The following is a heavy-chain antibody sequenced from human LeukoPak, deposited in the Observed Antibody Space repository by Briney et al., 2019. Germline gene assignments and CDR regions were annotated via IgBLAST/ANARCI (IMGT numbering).Heavy chain of an antibody. V-gene: IGHV5-51*01. CDR1: GYSFTSYW. D-gene: IGHD3-9*01. J-gene: IGHJ6*02. Sequence: GESLKISCKGSGYSFTSYWSGWVRQLPGKGLEWMGLIYPGDSDTRYSPSFQGQVTISADKSISTAYLQWSSLKASDTAMYYCARSSPYYDILTGYYKPYGMDVRGQGTTVTVSS. CDR3: ARSSPYYDILTGYYKPYGMDV. CDR2: IYPGDSDT.